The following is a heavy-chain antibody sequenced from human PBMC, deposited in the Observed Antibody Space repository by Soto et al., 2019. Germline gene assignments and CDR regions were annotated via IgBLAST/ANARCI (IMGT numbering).Heavy chain of an antibody. CDR3: ATGSGWYSPDY. J-gene: IGHJ4*02. Sequence: EVQLVESGGGLVQPGVSLRLSCAASGFTFSSNWMHWVRQGPGKGLVWVSRIDNDGSSRAYADSVMGRFTISRDSGKNTLYLEMSSLRAEDTAVYYCATGSGWYSPDYWGQRTLVTVSS. CDR1: GFTFSSNW. CDR2: IDNDGSSR. V-gene: IGHV3-74*01. D-gene: IGHD6-19*01.